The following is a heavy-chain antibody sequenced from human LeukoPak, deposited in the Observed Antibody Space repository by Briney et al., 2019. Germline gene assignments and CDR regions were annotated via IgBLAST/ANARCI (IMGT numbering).Heavy chain of an antibody. CDR2: INHSGST. D-gene: IGHD3-22*01. V-gene: IGHV4-34*01. CDR3: ARGITLVIRNWFDP. CDR1: GGSFSGYY. J-gene: IGHJ5*02. Sequence: SETLSLTCAVYGGSFSGYYWSWIRQPPGKGQEWIGEINHSGSTNYNPSLKSRVTISVDTSKNQFSLKLSSVTAADTAVYYCARGITLVIRNWFDPWGQGTLVTVSS.